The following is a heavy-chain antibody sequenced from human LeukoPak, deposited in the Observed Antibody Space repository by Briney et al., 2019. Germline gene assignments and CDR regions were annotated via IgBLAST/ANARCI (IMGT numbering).Heavy chain of an antibody. J-gene: IGHJ4*02. CDR1: GFTFSSYS. Sequence: GGSLRLSCAASGFTFSSYSMNWVRRAPGKGLEWVSSISSSSSYIYYADSVKGRFTISRDNAKNSLYLQMNSLRAEDTAVYYCARDSPPRHSDCSSTSCYGYWGQGTLVTVSS. V-gene: IGHV3-21*01. CDR2: ISSSSSYI. CDR3: ARDSPPRHSDCSSTSCYGY. D-gene: IGHD2-2*01.